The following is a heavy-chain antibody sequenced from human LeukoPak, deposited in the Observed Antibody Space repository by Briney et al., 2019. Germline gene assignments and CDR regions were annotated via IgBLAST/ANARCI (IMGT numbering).Heavy chain of an antibody. D-gene: IGHD2-2*01. CDR1: GFTFSTYA. J-gene: IGHJ4*02. CDR3: AKYIVVVPAAGAYFDY. V-gene: IGHV3-23*01. Sequence: PGASLRLSCAASGFTFSTYAMSWVRQAPGKGLEWVPDISGSSGSTYYADSVKGRFTISRDNSKNTLYLQMNGLRAEDTAVYYCAKYIVVVPAAGAYFDYWGQGTLVTVSS. CDR2: ISGSSGST.